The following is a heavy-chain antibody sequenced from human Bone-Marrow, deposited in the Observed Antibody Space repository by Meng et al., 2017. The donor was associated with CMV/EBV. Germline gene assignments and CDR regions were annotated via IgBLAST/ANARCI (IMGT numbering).Heavy chain of an antibody. D-gene: IGHD2-15*01. CDR1: GDTFSTYA. CDR2: IVPVVGIP. V-gene: IGHV1-69*04. CDR3: HVVIFDY. Sequence: ASVKVSCKASGDTFSTYAISWVRQAPGQGLEWLGRIVPVVGIPNYSQKFQGRVTISADKSTSTAYMELSSLRSEDTAVYYCHVVIFDYWGQGTLVTVSS. J-gene: IGHJ4*02.